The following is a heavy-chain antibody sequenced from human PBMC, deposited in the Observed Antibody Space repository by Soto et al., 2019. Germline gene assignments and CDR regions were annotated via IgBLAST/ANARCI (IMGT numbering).Heavy chain of an antibody. J-gene: IGHJ6*03. Sequence: GGSLRLSCAASGFTFRGYGMHWVRQAPGKGLEWVAVIWYDGGKKYYADSVKGRFTISRDNSKNTLYLQMDSLRAEDTAVYYCARDPPDHGNPYYMDVWGKGTTVTVSS. CDR1: GFTFRGYG. V-gene: IGHV3-33*01. D-gene: IGHD4-17*01. CDR2: IWYDGGKK. CDR3: ARDPPDHGNPYYMDV.